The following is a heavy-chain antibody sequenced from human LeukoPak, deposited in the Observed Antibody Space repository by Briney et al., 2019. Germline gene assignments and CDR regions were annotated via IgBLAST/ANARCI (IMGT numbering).Heavy chain of an antibody. J-gene: IGHJ5*02. D-gene: IGHD4-17*01. Sequence: GGSLRLSCAASGFTFSSYTMTWVRQAPGKGLEWVSSISSSSSYIHYADSVKGRFTISRDNAKNSLYLQMNSLRAEDTAVYYCARVGFDYGEYVGHWGQGTLVTVSS. CDR2: ISSSSSYI. V-gene: IGHV3-21*01. CDR1: GFTFSSYT. CDR3: ARVGFDYGEYVGH.